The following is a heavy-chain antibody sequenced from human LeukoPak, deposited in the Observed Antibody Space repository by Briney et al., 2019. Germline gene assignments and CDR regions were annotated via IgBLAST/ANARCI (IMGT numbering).Heavy chain of an antibody. CDR1: GYTLTSYD. Sequence: GASVKVSCKASGYTLTSYDINWVRQATGQGLEWMGWMSPNSGNTGYAQKFQGRVTMTRNTSISTAYMELSSLRSEDTAVYYCASLRAEIAARRQVQNWFDPWGQGTLVTVSS. D-gene: IGHD6-6*01. J-gene: IGHJ5*02. V-gene: IGHV1-8*01. CDR2: MSPNSGNT. CDR3: ASLRAEIAARRQVQNWFDP.